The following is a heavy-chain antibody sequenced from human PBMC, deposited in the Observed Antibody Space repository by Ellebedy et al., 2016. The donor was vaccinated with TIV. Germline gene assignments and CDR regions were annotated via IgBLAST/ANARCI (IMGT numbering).Heavy chain of an antibody. V-gene: IGHV3-13*05. CDR2: IGLTGDP. CDR1: GFTFSYYD. J-gene: IGHJ3*02. Sequence: GESLKISCAASGFTFSYYDMYWVRQTTRKGLEWVSVIGLTGDPYYSDSVKGRFTISREDARNSLYLQMNSLRAGDTAVYYCARAAGWDRGAFDIWGQGTMVTVSS. CDR3: ARAAGWDRGAFDI. D-gene: IGHD1-26*01.